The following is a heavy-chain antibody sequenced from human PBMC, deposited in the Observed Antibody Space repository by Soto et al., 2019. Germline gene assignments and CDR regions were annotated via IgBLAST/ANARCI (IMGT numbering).Heavy chain of an antibody. Sequence: SETLSLTCTVSGDSIRSYYWTWIRQPPGKGLELIGYIYYSGSTRYNPSLKSRVTISVDMSKNQFSLKLSSVIAADTAVYYCARAYGGFDNGLDVWGQGTALTVSS. CDR1: GDSIRSYY. CDR3: ARAYGGFDNGLDV. D-gene: IGHD5-12*01. V-gene: IGHV4-59*01. CDR2: IYYSGST. J-gene: IGHJ6*02.